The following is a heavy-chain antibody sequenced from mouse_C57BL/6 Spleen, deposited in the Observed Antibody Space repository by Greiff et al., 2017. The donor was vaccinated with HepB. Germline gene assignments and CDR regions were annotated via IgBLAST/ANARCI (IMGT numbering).Heavy chain of an antibody. CDR3: AHPQGGYDYDEGYAMDY. CDR1: GFTFSDYG. CDR2: ISSGSSTI. Sequence: EVQVVESGGGLVKPGGSLKLSCAASGFTFSDYGMHWVRQAPEKGLEWVAYISSGSSTIYYADTAKGRFTISRDNAKNTLFLQMTSLRSEDTAMYYCAHPQGGYDYDEGYAMDYWGQGTSVTVSS. V-gene: IGHV5-17*01. D-gene: IGHD2-4*01. J-gene: IGHJ4*01.